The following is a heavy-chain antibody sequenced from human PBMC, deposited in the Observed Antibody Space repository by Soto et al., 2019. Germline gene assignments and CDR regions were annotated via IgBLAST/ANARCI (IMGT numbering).Heavy chain of an antibody. Sequence: ASVKVSCKASGYTFTTYYMHWVRQAPGQGLEWMGIIDPSGGSTTYAQKFQGRVTFTRDMSTSTAYMELSSLRSEDTAVYYCAADLAPSDPYNWFDPWGQGTLVTVSS. CDR2: IDPSGGST. CDR1: GYTFTTYY. CDR3: AADLAPSDPYNWFDP. J-gene: IGHJ5*02. D-gene: IGHD3-3*02. V-gene: IGHV1-46*01.